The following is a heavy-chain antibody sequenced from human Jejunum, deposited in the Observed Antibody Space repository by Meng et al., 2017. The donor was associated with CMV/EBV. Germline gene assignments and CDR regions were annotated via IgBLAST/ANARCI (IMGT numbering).Heavy chain of an antibody. CDR3: ARSGSYHLNFDY. J-gene: IGHJ4*02. V-gene: IGHV4-59*01. CDR1: CGSISSYY. CDR2: IYYSGST. D-gene: IGHD1-26*01. Sequence: CTVSCGSISSYYWSWIRQPPGKGLEWIGYIYYSGSTNYNPSLKSRVTISVDTSKNQFSLKLSSVTAADTAVYYCARSGSYHLNFDYWGQGTLVTVSS.